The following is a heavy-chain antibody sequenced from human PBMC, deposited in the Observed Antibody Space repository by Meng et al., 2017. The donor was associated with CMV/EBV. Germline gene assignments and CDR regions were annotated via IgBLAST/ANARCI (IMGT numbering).Heavy chain of an antibody. CDR1: GFTFSSYG. D-gene: IGHD6-19*01. CDR3: AREERSGWKYYYGMDV. V-gene: IGHV3-33*01. CDR2: IWYDGSNK. J-gene: IGHJ6*02. Sequence: GGSLRLSCAASGFTFSSYGMHWVRQAPGKGLGWVAVIWYDGSNKYYADSVKGRFTISRDNSKNTLYLQMNSLRAEDTAVYYCAREERSGWKYYYGMDVWGQGTTVTVSS.